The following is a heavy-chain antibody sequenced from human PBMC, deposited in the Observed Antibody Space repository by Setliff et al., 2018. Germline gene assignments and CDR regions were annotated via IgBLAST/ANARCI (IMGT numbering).Heavy chain of an antibody. CDR2: IYYSGST. V-gene: IGHV4-31*03. J-gene: IGHJ4*02. D-gene: IGHD6-13*01. CDR3: ARGDFSSWSWDY. Sequence: SETLSLTCTVSGGSISSGGYYWSWIRQHPGKGLEWIGYIYYSGSTYYNPSLKSRVTISVDTSKNQFSLKLSSVTAADTAVYYCARGDFSSWSWDYWGQGTLVTVSS. CDR1: GGSISSGGYY.